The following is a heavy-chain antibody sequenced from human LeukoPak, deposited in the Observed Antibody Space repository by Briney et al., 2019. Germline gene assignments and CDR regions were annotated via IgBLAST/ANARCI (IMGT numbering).Heavy chain of an antibody. CDR2: INHSGST. D-gene: IGHD6-19*01. CDR3: ARGRVEGGWTPSRLFDP. CDR1: GGSISSSSYY. V-gene: IGHV4-39*07. J-gene: IGHJ5*02. Sequence: SETLSLTCTVSGGSISSSSYYWGWIRQPPGKGLEWIGEINHSGSTNYNPSLKSRVTISVDTSKNQFSLKLSSVTAADTAVYYCARGRVEGGWTPSRLFDPWGQGTLVTVSS.